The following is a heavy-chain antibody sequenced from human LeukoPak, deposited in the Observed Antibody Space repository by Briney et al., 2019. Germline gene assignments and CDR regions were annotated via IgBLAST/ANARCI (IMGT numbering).Heavy chain of an antibody. Sequence: PGGSLRLSCAASGFTFSSYAMHWVRQAPGKGLEWVAVISYDGSNKYYANSVKGRFTISRDNSKNTLYLQMNSLRAEDTAVYYFARGPTWELLPRYFDYWGQGTLVTVSS. CDR2: ISYDGSNK. J-gene: IGHJ4*02. V-gene: IGHV3-30-3*01. D-gene: IGHD1-26*01. CDR3: ARGPTWELLPRYFDY. CDR1: GFTFSSYA.